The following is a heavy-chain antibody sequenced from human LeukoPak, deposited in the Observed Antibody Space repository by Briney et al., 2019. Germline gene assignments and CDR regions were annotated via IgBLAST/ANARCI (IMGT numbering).Heavy chain of an antibody. J-gene: IGHJ3*02. CDR2: ISGSGGST. CDR1: GFTFSSYS. V-gene: IGHV3-23*01. D-gene: IGHD6-13*01. Sequence: GGSLTLSCAVSGFTFSSYSMTWVRQAPGKGLEWVSTISGSGGSTYYADSVKGRFTISRDNSKNTLYLQMNSLRAEDTAVYYCAKDGPEGVAAAGNAFDIWGQGTMVTVSS. CDR3: AKDGPEGVAAAGNAFDI.